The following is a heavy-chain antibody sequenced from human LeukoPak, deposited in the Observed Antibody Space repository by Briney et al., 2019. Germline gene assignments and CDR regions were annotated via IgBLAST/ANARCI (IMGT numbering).Heavy chain of an antibody. D-gene: IGHD2-2*01. CDR2: ISGSGGST. Sequence: GGSLRLSCAASGFTFSSYAMSWVRQAPGKGLEWVSAISGSGGSTYYADSVKGRFTISRDNSENTLYLQMNSLRAEDTAVYYCAKDAPVNIVVVPAANSWGQGTLVTVSS. CDR3: AKDAPVNIVVVPAANS. J-gene: IGHJ4*02. CDR1: GFTFSSYA. V-gene: IGHV3-23*01.